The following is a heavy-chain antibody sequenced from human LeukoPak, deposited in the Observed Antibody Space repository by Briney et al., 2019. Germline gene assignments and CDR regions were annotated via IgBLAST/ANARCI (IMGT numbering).Heavy chain of an antibody. J-gene: IGHJ3*02. Sequence: GGSLRLSRAASGFTFSSYGMHWVRQAPGKGLEWVAFIRYDGSNKYYADSVKGRFTISRDNSKNTLYLQMNSLRAEDTAVYYCAKDYSGWLNDAFDIWGQGTMVTVSS. CDR1: GFTFSSYG. CDR3: AKDYSGWLNDAFDI. V-gene: IGHV3-30*02. CDR2: IRYDGSNK. D-gene: IGHD5-12*01.